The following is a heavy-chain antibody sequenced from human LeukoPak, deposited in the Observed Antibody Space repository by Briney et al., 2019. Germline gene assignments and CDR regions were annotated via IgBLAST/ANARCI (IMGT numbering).Heavy chain of an antibody. V-gene: IGHV4-34*01. D-gene: IGHD3-9*01. CDR1: GDSITSYY. CDR3: ARGPHYDILTGYYGRLNYFDY. J-gene: IGHJ4*02. CDR2: INHSGST. Sequence: SETLSLTCTVSGDSITSYYWSWIRQPPGKGLEWIGEINHSGSTNYNPSLKSRVTISVDTSKNQFSLKLSSVTAADTAVYYCARGPHYDILTGYYGRLNYFDYWGQGTLVTVSS.